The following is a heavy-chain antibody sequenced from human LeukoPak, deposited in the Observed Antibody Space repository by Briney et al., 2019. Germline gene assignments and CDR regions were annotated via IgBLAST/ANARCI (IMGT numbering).Heavy chain of an antibody. CDR3: ARDARRYYDFWSGYKGLDY. D-gene: IGHD3-3*01. J-gene: IGHJ4*02. CDR2: INWNGGSI. Sequence: GGSLRLSCAASGFTFDDYGMSWVRQAPGKGLEWVSGINWNGGSIGYADSVKGRFTISRDNAKNSLYLQMNSLRAEDTALYYCARDARRYYDFWSGYKGLDYWGQGTLVTVSS. CDR1: GFTFDDYG. V-gene: IGHV3-20*04.